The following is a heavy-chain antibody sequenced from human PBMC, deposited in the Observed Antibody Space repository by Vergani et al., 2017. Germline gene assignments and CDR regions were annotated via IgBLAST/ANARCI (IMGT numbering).Heavy chain of an antibody. J-gene: IGHJ6*02. Sequence: QVQLVQSGAEVKKPGSSVKVSCKASGGTFSSYAISWVRQAPGQGLEWMGRIIPIFGTANYAQKFQGRVTITADESTSTAYMELSSLRSEDTAVYYCARAKSMVRGVYYYYYGMDVWGQGTTVTVSS. D-gene: IGHD3-10*01. CDR3: ARAKSMVRGVYYYYYGMDV. CDR2: IIPIFGTA. V-gene: IGHV1-69*18. CDR1: GGTFSSYA.